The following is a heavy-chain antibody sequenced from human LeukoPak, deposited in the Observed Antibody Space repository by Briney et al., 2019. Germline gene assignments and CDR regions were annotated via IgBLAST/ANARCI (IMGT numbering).Heavy chain of an antibody. Sequence: PSQTLSLTCTVSGGSINDDSYYWSWIRQPPGKGLEWIGNIYYSGSTYYNPSLKSRVIVSVDTSKNQFSLQLTSVTAADTAVYYCGRLPRGTRLYYFDSWGQGSLVTVSS. V-gene: IGHV4-30-4*01. CDR2: IYYSGST. D-gene: IGHD1-14*01. J-gene: IGHJ4*02. CDR1: GGSINDDSYY. CDR3: GRLPRGTRLYYFDS.